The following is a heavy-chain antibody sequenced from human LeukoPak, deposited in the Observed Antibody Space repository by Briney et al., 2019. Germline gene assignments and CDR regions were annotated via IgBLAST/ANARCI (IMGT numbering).Heavy chain of an antibody. CDR2: INHSGST. Sequence: SETLSLTCAVYGGSFSGYYWSWIRQPPGKGLEWIGEINHSGSTNYNPSLKSRVTISVDTSKNQFSLRMSSVTAADTAVYYCVTTCGRGGIDPGTSGYINFWGHGTLVTVSS. J-gene: IGHJ4*01. CDR3: VTTCGRGGIDPGTSGYINF. V-gene: IGHV4-34*01. D-gene: IGHD3-22*01. CDR1: GGSFSGYY.